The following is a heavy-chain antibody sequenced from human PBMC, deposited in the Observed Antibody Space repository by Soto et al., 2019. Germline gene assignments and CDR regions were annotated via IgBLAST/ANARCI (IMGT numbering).Heavy chain of an antibody. CDR3: ARDSATQGGALDI. D-gene: IGHD2-15*01. J-gene: IGHJ3*02. CDR2: IIPILGIA. V-gene: IGHV1-69*04. Sequence: SVKVSCKASGGTFSSYTISWVRQAPGQGLEWMGRIIPILGIANYAQKFQGRVTITADKSTSTAYMELSSLRSEDTAVYYCARDSATQGGALDIWGQGTMVTRLL. CDR1: GGTFSSYT.